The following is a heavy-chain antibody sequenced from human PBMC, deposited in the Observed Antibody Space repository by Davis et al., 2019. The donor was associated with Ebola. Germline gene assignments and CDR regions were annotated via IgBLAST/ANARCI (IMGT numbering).Heavy chain of an antibody. CDR2: ISYDGSNK. CDR1: GFTFSSYS. CDR3: ARDTQTTVTTNPYYYYGMDV. Sequence: GGSLRLSCAASGFTFSSYSMNWVRQAPGKGLEWVAVISYDGSNKYYADSVKGRFTISRDNSKNTLYLQMNSLRAEDTAVYYCARDTQTTVTTNPYYYYGMDVWGQGTTVTVSS. V-gene: IGHV3-30*03. J-gene: IGHJ6*02. D-gene: IGHD4-11*01.